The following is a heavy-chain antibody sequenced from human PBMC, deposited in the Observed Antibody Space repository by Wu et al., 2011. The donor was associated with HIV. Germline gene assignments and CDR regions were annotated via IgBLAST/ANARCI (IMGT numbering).Heavy chain of an antibody. J-gene: IGHJ4*02. Sequence: QVQLVQSGAEVKKPGSSVKVSCEASGGTFSTYTVIWVRQAPGQGLEWMGGIIGIFGTAKYAQKFQGRVTITADKSTSTAYMELRSLRSEDTAVYYCARDFGGDEEYWGQGTLVTVSS. V-gene: IGHV1-69*13. CDR3: ARDFGGDEEY. D-gene: IGHD2-21*01. CDR1: GGTFSTYT. CDR2: IIGIFGTA.